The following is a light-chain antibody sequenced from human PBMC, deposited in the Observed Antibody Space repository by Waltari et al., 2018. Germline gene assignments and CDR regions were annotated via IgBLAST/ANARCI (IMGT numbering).Light chain of an antibody. CDR1: ESVRRA. CDR3: QHYRSLPVT. Sequence: EIVLTQSPGTLSLSPGERATLSCRASESVRRALAWYQQRPGQAPRLLIYDASSRATGIPDRVSGSGSGTDFSLTISRLEPEDFALYYCQHYRSLPVTFGQGTKVEIK. J-gene: IGKJ1*01. CDR2: DAS. V-gene: IGKV3-20*01.